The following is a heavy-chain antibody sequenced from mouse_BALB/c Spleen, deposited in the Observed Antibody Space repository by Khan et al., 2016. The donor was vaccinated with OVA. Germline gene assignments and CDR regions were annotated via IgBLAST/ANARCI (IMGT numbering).Heavy chain of an antibody. V-gene: IGHV1S81*02. CDR2: INPNNGRA. CDR1: GYTFTSYW. D-gene: IGHD2-10*02. CDR3: ARGGYGSLAY. Sequence: VQLQQPGAELVKPGASVKLSCKASGYTFTSYWMHWVKQRPGQGLEWIGYINPNNGRAHQNEKFKSKATLTVDKSSSTAYKQLSSLTSEDSAVHYCARGGYGSLAYWGQGTLVTVSA. J-gene: IGHJ3*01.